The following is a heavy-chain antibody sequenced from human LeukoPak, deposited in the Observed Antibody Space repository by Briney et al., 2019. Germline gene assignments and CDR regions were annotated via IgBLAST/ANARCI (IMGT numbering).Heavy chain of an antibody. D-gene: IGHD2-2*02. V-gene: IGHV4-4*02. J-gene: IGHJ6*02. CDR1: VGSISSGNW. Sequence: SSGTLSLTCAVSVGSISSGNWWTWVRQSPGKGLEWIGGMYHKMTHNYDPSLKSRVTISADTFKNHFSLKLTSVTAADTAVYYCATAPILRGEGGEHYKYGMDVWGQGTTVIVSS. CDR3: ATAPILRGEGGEHYKYGMDV. CDR2: MYHKMTH.